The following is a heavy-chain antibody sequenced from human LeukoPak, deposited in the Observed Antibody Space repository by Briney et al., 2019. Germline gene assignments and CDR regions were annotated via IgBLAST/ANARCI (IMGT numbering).Heavy chain of an antibody. Sequence: VASVKVSCKASGGTFSSYAISWVRQAPGQGLEWMGGIIVIFGITNYAQKFQGRVTITADESTSTAYMELSSLRSEDTAVYYCARGGYCSGGSCYVAPWFDPWGQGTLVTVSS. CDR2: IIVIFGIT. D-gene: IGHD2-15*01. CDR3: ARGGYCSGGSCYVAPWFDP. V-gene: IGHV1-69*13. CDR1: GGTFSSYA. J-gene: IGHJ5*02.